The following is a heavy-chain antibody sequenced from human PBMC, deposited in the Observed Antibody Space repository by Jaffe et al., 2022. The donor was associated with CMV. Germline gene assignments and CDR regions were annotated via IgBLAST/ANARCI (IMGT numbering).Heavy chain of an antibody. Sequence: QVQLQQWGAGLLKPSETLSLTCAVYGGSFSGYYWSWIRQPPGKGLEWIGEINHSGSTNYNPSLKSRVTISVDTSKNQFSLKLSSVTAADTAVYYCARVQRGGDRPRYYFDYWGQGTLVTVSS. CDR2: INHSGST. D-gene: IGHD2-21*02. CDR3: ARVQRGGDRPRYYFDY. V-gene: IGHV4-34*01. CDR1: GGSFSGYY. J-gene: IGHJ4*02.